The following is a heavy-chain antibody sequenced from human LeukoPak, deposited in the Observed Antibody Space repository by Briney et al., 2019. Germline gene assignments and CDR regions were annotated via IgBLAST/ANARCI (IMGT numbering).Heavy chain of an antibody. J-gene: IGHJ6*03. V-gene: IGHV4-39*07. D-gene: IGHD3-10*01. CDR2: IYYSGST. Sequence: SETLSLTCTVSGGSISSSSYYWGWIRQPPGKGLEWIGSIYYSGSTYYNPSLKSRVTISVDTSKNQFSLKLSSVTAADTAVYYCARGFLGFGELLAEYYMDVWGKGTTVTISS. CDR3: ARGFLGFGELLAEYYMDV. CDR1: GGSISSSSYY.